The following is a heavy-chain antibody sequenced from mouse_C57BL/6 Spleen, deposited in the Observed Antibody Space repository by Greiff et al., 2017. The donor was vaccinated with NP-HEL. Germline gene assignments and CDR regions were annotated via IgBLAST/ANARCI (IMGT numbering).Heavy chain of an antibody. J-gene: IGHJ3*01. Sequence: VQLKESGPGLVKPSQSLSLTCSVTGYSITSGYYWNWIRQFPGNKLEWMGYISYDGSNNYNPSLKNRISITRDTSKNQFFLKLNSVTTEDTATYYCASPLYDGYFSWFAYWGQGTLVTVSA. D-gene: IGHD2-3*01. CDR1: GYSITSGYY. CDR3: ASPLYDGYFSWFAY. V-gene: IGHV3-6*01. CDR2: ISYDGSN.